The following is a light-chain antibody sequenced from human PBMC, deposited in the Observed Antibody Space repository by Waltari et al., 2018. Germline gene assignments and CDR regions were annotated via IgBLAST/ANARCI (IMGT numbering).Light chain of an antibody. Sequence: QSVLTQPPSVSGAPGQRVTISCPGSSPNIGAGHDVHWSQRLPGTAPKLLIYGNTNRPSGVPDRFSGSKSGTSASLAITGLQAEDEADYFCQSFDNYVSGGTVFGGGTKLVVL. CDR3: QSFDNYVSGGTV. V-gene: IGLV1-40*01. CDR1: SPNIGAGHD. CDR2: GNT. J-gene: IGLJ3*02.